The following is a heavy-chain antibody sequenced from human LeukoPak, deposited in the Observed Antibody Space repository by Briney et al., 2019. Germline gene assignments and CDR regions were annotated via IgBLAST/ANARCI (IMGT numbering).Heavy chain of an antibody. J-gene: IGHJ4*02. Sequence: GGSLRLSCAASGFTLSAYWMSWVRQAPGKGLEWVANIKQDGGVVFYADSVKGRLTISRDNAKSSLYLQMNSLRAEDAALYYCARMRGWSGSSPYYHDYWGQGTLVTVSS. CDR2: IKQDGGVV. CDR1: GFTLSAYW. CDR3: ARMRGWSGSSPYYHDY. D-gene: IGHD3-3*01. V-gene: IGHV3-7*05.